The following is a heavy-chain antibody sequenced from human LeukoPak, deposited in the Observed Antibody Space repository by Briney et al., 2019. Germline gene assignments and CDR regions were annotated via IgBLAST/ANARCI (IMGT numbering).Heavy chain of an antibody. CDR2: IYHSGST. J-gene: IGHJ5*02. D-gene: IGHD6-19*01. V-gene: IGHV4-4*02. Sequence: SGTLSLTCAVSGGSISSSNWWSWVRQPPGKGLEWIGEIYHSGSTNYNPSLKSRVTISVDKSKNQFSLKLSSVTAADTAVYYCARAPGQWPLNWFDPWGQGTLVTVSS. CDR3: ARAPGQWPLNWFDP. CDR1: GGSISSSNW.